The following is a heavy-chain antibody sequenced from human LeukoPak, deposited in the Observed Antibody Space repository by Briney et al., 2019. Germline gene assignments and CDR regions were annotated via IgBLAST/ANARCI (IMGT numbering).Heavy chain of an antibody. CDR2: IYTSGST. J-gene: IGHJ6*02. CDR1: GGSISSYY. Sequence: ASETLSLTCTVSGGSISSYYWSWIRQPAGKGLEWIGRIYTSGSTNYNPSLKSRVTMSVDTSKNQFSLKLSSVTAADTAVYYCARDTLPAGHYYYGMDVWGQGTTVTVSS. V-gene: IGHV4-4*07. CDR3: ARDTLPAGHYYYGMDV.